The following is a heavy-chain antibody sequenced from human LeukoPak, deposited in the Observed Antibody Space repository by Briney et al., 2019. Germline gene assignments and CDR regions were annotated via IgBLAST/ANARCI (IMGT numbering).Heavy chain of an antibody. CDR2: IYYSGST. CDR3: AREYCTSSRCYKEGFDY. Sequence: SETLSLTCTVSGGSISSYYWSWIRQPPGKGLEWIGYIYYSGSTNYNPSLKSRVTISVDMSKNQFSLSLTSVTGADAAVYYCAREYCTSSRCYKEGFDYWGQGTLVIVSS. V-gene: IGHV4-59*12. CDR1: GGSISSYY. J-gene: IGHJ4*02. D-gene: IGHD2-2*02.